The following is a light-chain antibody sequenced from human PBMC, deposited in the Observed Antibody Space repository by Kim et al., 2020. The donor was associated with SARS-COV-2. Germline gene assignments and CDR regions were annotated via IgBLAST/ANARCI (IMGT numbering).Light chain of an antibody. J-gene: IGLJ2*01. V-gene: IGLV3-19*01. CDR3: NSRDSSGNLL. CDR2: GKN. CDR1: SLRSYY. Sequence: ALGQTVRITCQGDSLRSYYSSWYQQKPGLAPVLVIYGKNNRPSGIPDRFSGSSSGNTASLTITGAQAEDEADYYCNSRDSSGNLLFGGGTQLTVL.